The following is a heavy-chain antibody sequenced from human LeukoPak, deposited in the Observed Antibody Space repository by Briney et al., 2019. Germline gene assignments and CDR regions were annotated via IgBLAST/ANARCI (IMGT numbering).Heavy chain of an antibody. CDR2: ISSNISTT. Sequence: GGSLRLSCAASGFTFSDYYMSWIRQAPGKGLEWVSSISSNISTTYHADSVKGRFTISRDNAKNSLYLQMNSLRVEDTAVYYCARDRSGYARYYGMDVWGQGTTVTVSS. V-gene: IGHV3-11*01. CDR1: GFTFSDYY. CDR3: ARDRSGYARYYGMDV. J-gene: IGHJ6*02. D-gene: IGHD5-12*01.